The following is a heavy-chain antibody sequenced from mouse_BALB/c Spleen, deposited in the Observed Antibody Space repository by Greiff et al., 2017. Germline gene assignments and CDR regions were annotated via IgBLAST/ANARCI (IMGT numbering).Heavy chain of an antibody. J-gene: IGHJ4*01. CDR2: INPSSGYT. CDR3: ARREIYYYGSSYPYAMDY. D-gene: IGHD1-1*01. CDR1: GYTFTSYT. V-gene: IGHV1-4*02. Sequence: VQLQQSAAELARPGASVKMSCKASGYTFTSYTMHWVKQRPGQGLEWIGYINPSSGYTEYNQKFKDKTTLTADKSSSTAYMQLSSLTSEDSAVYYCARREIYYYGSSYPYAMDYWGQGTSVTVSS.